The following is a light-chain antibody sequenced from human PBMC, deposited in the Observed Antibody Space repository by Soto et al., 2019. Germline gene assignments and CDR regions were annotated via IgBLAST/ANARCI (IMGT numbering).Light chain of an antibody. CDR3: AAWDDSLTGPV. V-gene: IGLV1-44*01. J-gene: IGLJ3*02. Sequence: QSVLTQPPSASGAPGQRVTISCSGSSSNIGSNTVNWYQQLPGTAPKLLIYSDDRRPSGVPDRFSGSKSGTSASLAISGLQSEDEADYYCAAWDDSLTGPVLGGGTKVTVL. CDR1: SSNIGSNT. CDR2: SDD.